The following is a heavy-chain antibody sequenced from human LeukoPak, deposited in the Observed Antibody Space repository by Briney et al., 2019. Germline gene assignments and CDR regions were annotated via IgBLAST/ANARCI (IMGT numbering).Heavy chain of an antibody. V-gene: IGHV1-46*01. CDR1: GYTFTSYY. Sequence: ASVKVSCKASGYTFTSYYMHWVRQAPGQGLEWMGRINPSVGSTSYAQRFQDRVTMTRDTSTSTVYMELSSLRSEDTAVYYRARADCTNGVCYLDSWGQGILVTVSS. CDR2: INPSVGST. J-gene: IGHJ4*02. CDR3: ARADCTNGVCYLDS. D-gene: IGHD2-8*01.